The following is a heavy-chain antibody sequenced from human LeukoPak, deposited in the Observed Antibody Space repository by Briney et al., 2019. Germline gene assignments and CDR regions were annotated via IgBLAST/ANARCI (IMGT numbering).Heavy chain of an antibody. V-gene: IGHV3-23*01. CDR2: ISGGGETT. D-gene: IGHD2-2*01. J-gene: IGHJ6*02. CDR3: SRYCSTTTCPGYYYGMDI. CDR1: GFTFTDYA. Sequence: GGSLRLSCAVSGFTFTDYAMSWARQAPGKGLEWLSVISGGGETTYYADSAKGRFTISRDNSQNTLYLQINSLRAEDTAIYYCSRYCSTTTCPGYYYGMDIWGQGTAVTVSS.